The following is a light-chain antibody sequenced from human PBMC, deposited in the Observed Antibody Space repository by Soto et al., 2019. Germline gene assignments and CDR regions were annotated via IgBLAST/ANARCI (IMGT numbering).Light chain of an antibody. CDR2: EVR. V-gene: IGLV2-14*01. Sequence: SVLTQPASVSGSPGQSITISCSGTSRDIGAYNLVSWYQQPPGKAPKLLIYEVRNRPSGISYRFSGSKSGTTASLTISSLLPEDEADYYCSAYTSRSTLVFGGGTKVTVL. CDR3: SAYTSRSTLV. J-gene: IGLJ2*01. CDR1: SRDIGAYNL.